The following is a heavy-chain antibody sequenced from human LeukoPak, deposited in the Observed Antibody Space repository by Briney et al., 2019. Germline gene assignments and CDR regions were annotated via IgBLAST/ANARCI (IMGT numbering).Heavy chain of an antibody. V-gene: IGHV4-34*01. CDR3: VSDRLRFFDWCY. J-gene: IGHJ4*02. CDR1: GGSFSGYY. Sequence: SETLSLTCAVYGGSFSGYYWSWIRQPPGKGLEWIGEINHSGSTNYNPSLKSRVTISVDTSKNQFSLKLSSVTAADTAVYYCVSDRLRFFDWCYWGQGTLVTVSS. D-gene: IGHD3-9*01. CDR2: INHSGST.